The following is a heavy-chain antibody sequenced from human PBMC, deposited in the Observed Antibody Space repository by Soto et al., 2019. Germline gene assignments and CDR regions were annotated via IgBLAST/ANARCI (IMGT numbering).Heavy chain of an antibody. CDR1: GFAVSSKY. D-gene: IGHD6-19*01. CDR3: VQTTGWPGFDF. Sequence: EVQLVESGGGLIQPGGSLRLSCAASGFAVSSKYMTWVRQAPGKGLEWVSVIYGGGPTYYADSVKGRFTISRDTSKNTLYLEMNSLRAEDTAVYYCVQTTGWPGFDFRGQGTLVTVSS. J-gene: IGHJ4*02. CDR2: IYGGGPT. V-gene: IGHV3-53*01.